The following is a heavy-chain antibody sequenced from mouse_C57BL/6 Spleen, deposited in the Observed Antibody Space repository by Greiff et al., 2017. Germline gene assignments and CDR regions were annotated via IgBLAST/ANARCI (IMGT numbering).Heavy chain of an antibody. CDR3: GREGNYYGSYYFDY. V-gene: IGHV1-76*01. D-gene: IGHD1-1*01. CDR2: IYPGSGNT. CDR1: GYTFTDYY. J-gene: IGHJ2*01. Sequence: QVQLQQSGAELVRPGASVKLSCKASGYTFTDYYINWVKQRPGQGLEWIARIYPGSGNTYYNEKFKGKATLTAEKSSSTAYMQLSMLTSEDSAVYFCGREGNYYGSYYFDYWGQGTTLTVSS.